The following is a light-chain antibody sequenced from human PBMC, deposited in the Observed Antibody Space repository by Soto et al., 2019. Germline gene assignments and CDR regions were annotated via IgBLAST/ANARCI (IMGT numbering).Light chain of an antibody. CDR1: QGISSY. CDR3: QQANSFPIT. V-gene: IGKV1-12*01. CDR2: AAS. J-gene: IGKJ5*01. Sequence: DIQMTQSPSSVSASVGDRVTISFRASQGISSYLAWYQQKPGKAPKLLIYAASNLQSGVPSRFSGSGFGTDFTLTIGSLQPEDVATYYCQQANSFPITFGQGTRLEIK.